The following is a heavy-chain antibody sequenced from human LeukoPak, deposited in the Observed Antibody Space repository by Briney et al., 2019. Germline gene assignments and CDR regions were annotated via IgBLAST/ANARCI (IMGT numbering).Heavy chain of an antibody. CDR3: AKDSHGIVDFYYFDY. CDR2: ITWNSGSI. D-gene: IGHD1-26*01. CDR1: GITFSRYG. V-gene: IGHV3-9*01. Sequence: GGSLRLSCAASGITFSRYGMHWVRQAPGKGLEWVSGITWNSGSIAYADSVKGRFTISRDNAKNSLYLQMNSLRAEDTALYYCAKDSHGIVDFYYFDYWGQGTLVTVSS. J-gene: IGHJ4*02.